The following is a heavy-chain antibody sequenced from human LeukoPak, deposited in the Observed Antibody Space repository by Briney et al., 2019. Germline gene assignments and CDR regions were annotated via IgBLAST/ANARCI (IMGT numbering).Heavy chain of an antibody. CDR2: INPNSGGT. D-gene: IGHD3-22*01. CDR1: GYTFTGYY. Sequence: GASVKVSCKASGYTFTGYYMHWVRRAPGQGLEWVGRINPNSGGTNYAQKFQGRVTMTRDTSTSAAYMELSRLRSDDTAVYYCAGTYYYDSSGYPFDYWGQGTLVTVSS. CDR3: AGTYYYDSSGYPFDY. V-gene: IGHV1-2*06. J-gene: IGHJ4*02.